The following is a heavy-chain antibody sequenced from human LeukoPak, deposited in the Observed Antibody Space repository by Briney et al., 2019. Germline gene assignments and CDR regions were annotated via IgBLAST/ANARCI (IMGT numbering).Heavy chain of an antibody. Sequence: LSGGSLRLSCEASGFTFSTYSMNWVRQAPGKGLEWVSYINRDSTTIYYTGSVKGRFTISRDNVKNSLYLQMDSLRDEDTAVYYCARDASGSYLNWFDPWGPGTLVTVSS. CDR2: INRDSTTI. CDR1: GFTFSTYS. CDR3: ARDASGSYLNWFDP. V-gene: IGHV3-48*02. D-gene: IGHD1-26*01. J-gene: IGHJ5*02.